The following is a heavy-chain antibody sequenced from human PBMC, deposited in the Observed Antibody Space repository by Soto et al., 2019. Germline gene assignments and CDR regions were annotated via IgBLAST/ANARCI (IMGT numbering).Heavy chain of an antibody. V-gene: IGHV4-30-4*01. D-gene: IGHD2-8*01. CDR3: AREGYCTNGVCYTNYYYGMDV. CDR2: IYYSGST. J-gene: IGHJ6*02. Sequence: SETLSLTCTVSGGSISSGDYYWSWIRQPPGKGLEWIGYIYYSGSTYYNPSLKSRVTISVDTSKNQFSLKLSSVTAADTSVYYCAREGYCTNGVCYTNYYYGMDVWGQGTTVTVSS. CDR1: GGSISSGDYY.